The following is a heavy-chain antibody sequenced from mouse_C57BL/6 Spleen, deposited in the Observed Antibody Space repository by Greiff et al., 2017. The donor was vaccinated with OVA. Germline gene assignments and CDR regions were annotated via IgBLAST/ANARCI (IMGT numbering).Heavy chain of an antibody. D-gene: IGHD2-4*01. V-gene: IGHV1-59*01. Sequence: QVQLQQPGAELVRPGTSVKLSCKASGYTFTSYWMHWVKQRPGQGLEWIGVIDPSDSYTNYNQKFKGKATLTVDTYSSTAYMQLSSLTSEDSAVYYCARMYYDSYFYAMDYWGQGTSVTVSS. J-gene: IGHJ4*01. CDR2: IDPSDSYT. CDR1: GYTFTSYW. CDR3: ARMYYDSYFYAMDY.